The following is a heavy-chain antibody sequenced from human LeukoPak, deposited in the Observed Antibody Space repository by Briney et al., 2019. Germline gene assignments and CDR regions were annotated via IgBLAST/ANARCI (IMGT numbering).Heavy chain of an antibody. CDR2: ISAYNGNT. V-gene: IGHV1-18*01. D-gene: IGHD3-3*01. Sequence: ASVKVSCKASGYTFTSYGISWVRQAPGQGLEWMGWISAYNGNTNYAQKLQGRVTMTTDTSTSTAYMELRSLRSDDTAVYYCAGFWSGYYNSWFDPWGQGTLVTVSS. J-gene: IGHJ5*02. CDR3: AGFWSGYYNSWFDP. CDR1: GYTFTSYG.